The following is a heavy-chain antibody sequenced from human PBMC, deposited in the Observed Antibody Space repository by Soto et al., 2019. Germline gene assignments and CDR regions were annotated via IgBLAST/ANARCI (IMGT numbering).Heavy chain of an antibody. CDR3: ARHLITMVRGKDYGMDV. D-gene: IGHD3-10*01. CDR2: IWYDGSNK. Sequence: QVQLVESGGGVVQPGRSLRLSCAASGFTFSSYGMHWVSQAPGKGLEWVAVIWYDGSNKYYADSVKGRFTISRDNSKNTLYLQMNSLRAEDTAVYYCARHLITMVRGKDYGMDVWGQGTTVTVSS. J-gene: IGHJ6*02. CDR1: GFTFSSYG. V-gene: IGHV3-33*01.